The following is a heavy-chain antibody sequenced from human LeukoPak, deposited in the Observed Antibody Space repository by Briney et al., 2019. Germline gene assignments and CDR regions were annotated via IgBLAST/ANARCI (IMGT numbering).Heavy chain of an antibody. CDR1: GGSLSSSSFY. D-gene: IGHD3-10*01. V-gene: IGHV4-39*07. Sequence: SEPLSLTCTVAGGSLSSSSFYWGWIRQSPGRGLDWIGTIYYSGTTYYNPSLKSRLTLSIDTSKNQFSLKLSSVTAADTAVYYCASGGSITMVRGVFDYWGQGTLVTVSS. CDR2: IYYSGTT. CDR3: ASGGSITMVRGVFDY. J-gene: IGHJ4*02.